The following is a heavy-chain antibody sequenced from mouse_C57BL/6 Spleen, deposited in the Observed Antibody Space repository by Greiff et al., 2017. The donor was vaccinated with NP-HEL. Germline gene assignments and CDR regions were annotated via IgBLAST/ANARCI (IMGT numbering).Heavy chain of an antibody. V-gene: IGHV1-53*01. CDR3: ASYGSSGAWFAY. J-gene: IGHJ3*01. CDR1: GYTFTSYW. Sequence: VQLQQSGTELVKPGASVKLSCKASGYTFTSYWMHWVKQRPGQGLEWIGNINPSNGGTNYNEKFKSKATLTVDKSSSTAYMQLSSLTSEDSAVYYCASYGSSGAWFAYWGQGTLVTVSA. CDR2: INPSNGGT. D-gene: IGHD1-1*01.